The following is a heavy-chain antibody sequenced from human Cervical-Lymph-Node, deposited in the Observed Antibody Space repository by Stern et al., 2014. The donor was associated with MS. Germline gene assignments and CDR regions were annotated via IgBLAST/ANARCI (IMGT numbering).Heavy chain of an antibody. D-gene: IGHD3-22*01. CDR2: IYNTGST. V-gene: IGHV4-59*01. CDR1: GASISSYF. CDR3: ATVGHYNHYYYGMDV. Sequence: QVQLQESGPGLVKPSETLSLTCNVSGASISSYFWSWIRQSPGKGLEWIGYIYNTGSTNYNPSLKSRVTISADTSKNQFSLNLSSVTAADTAVYYCATVGHYNHYYYGMDVWGQGTTVTVSS. J-gene: IGHJ6*02.